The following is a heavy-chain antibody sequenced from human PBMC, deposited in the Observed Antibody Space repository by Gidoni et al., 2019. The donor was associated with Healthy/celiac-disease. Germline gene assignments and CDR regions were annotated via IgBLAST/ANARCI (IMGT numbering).Heavy chain of an antibody. CDR1: GFTFGDCA. Sequence: EVQLVESGGGLVKPGRSLRLSCTASGFTFGDCAMSWFRQAPGKGLEWVGFIRSKAYGGTTEYAASVKGRFTISRDDSKSIAYLQMNSLKTEDTAVYYCTRGAGTYSDYWGQGTLVTVSS. CDR2: IRSKAYGGTT. V-gene: IGHV3-49*05. D-gene: IGHD6-19*01. J-gene: IGHJ4*02. CDR3: TRGAGTYSDY.